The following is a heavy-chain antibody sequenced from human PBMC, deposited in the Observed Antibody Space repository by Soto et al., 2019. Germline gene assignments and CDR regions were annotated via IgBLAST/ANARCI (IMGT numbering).Heavy chain of an antibody. CDR2: ITDSGDDT. D-gene: IGHD6-13*01. CDR1: GFTFNNYA. J-gene: IGHJ4*02. Sequence: EVQLLESGGGLVQPGGSLRLSCAASGFTFNNYAMGWVRQAPGKGLEWVSAITDSGDDTYYIDSVKGRFTISRDNSKSTLYLQMTSLRAEDTAIYYCAKLGSSSWYPHYYFDYWGQGTLVTVSS. CDR3: AKLGSSSWYPHYYFDY. V-gene: IGHV3-23*01.